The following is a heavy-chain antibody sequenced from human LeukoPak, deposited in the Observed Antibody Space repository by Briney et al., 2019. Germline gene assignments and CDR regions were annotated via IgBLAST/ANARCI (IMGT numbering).Heavy chain of an antibody. Sequence: GGSLRLPCAASGFTFIDYDMHWVRQVIGKGLEWISAIGIRGDTHYSGSVKGRFTISRENAESSLYLQMNSLRAEDTAVYYCARGGIQVSGIDEFDYWGQGTLVTVSS. CDR1: GFTFIDYD. CDR3: ARGGIQVSGIDEFDY. D-gene: IGHD6-19*01. V-gene: IGHV3-13*01. CDR2: IGIRGDT. J-gene: IGHJ4*02.